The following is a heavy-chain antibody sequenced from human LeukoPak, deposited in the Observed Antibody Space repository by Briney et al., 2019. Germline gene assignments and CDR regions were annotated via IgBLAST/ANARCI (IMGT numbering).Heavy chain of an antibody. CDR1: GFTFSSYS. CDR3: AREGELPFEY. CDR2: IISSSTTI. Sequence: GGSLRLSCAASGFTFSSYSMNWVRQAPGKGLEWVSYIISSSTTIYYADSVKGRFTISRDNAINSLYLQMNSLRAEDTAVYYCAREGELPFEYWGQGTLVTVSS. D-gene: IGHD1-26*01. J-gene: IGHJ4*02. V-gene: IGHV3-48*01.